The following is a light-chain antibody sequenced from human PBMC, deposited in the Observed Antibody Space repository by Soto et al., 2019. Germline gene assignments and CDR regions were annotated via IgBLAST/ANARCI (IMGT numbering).Light chain of an antibody. CDR1: QSVSSTY. CDR2: DAS. V-gene: IGKV3-20*01. CDR3: QQYGGSPPYT. Sequence: EIVLTQSPGTLSLSPGERATLSCRASQSVSSTYLAWYQQKPGQSPRLLIYDASSRATGIADRFSGSGSGTDFTLTISRLEPEDFAVYYCQQYGGSPPYTFGQGTKLEI. J-gene: IGKJ2*01.